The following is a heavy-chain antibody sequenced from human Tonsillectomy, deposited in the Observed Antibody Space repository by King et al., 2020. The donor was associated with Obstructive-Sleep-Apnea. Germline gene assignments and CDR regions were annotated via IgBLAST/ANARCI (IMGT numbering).Heavy chain of an antibody. V-gene: IGHV4-31*03. D-gene: IGHD3-10*01. CDR2: IYYSGST. CDR1: GGSISSGGYY. Sequence: VQLQESGPGLVKPSQTLSLTCTVSGGSISSGGYYWSWIRQHPGKGLEWIGYIYYSGSTYYNPSLKSRVTISVDTSKNQFSLKLSSVTAADTAVYYCAGGANFGPNFGSGSSRAAEFRPDWYFDLWGRGTLVTVSS. CDR3: AGGANFGPNFGSGSSRAAEFRPDWYFDL. J-gene: IGHJ2*01.